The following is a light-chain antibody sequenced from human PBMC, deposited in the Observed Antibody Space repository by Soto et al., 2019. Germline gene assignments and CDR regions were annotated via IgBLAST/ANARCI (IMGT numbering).Light chain of an antibody. CDR1: QSVSSN. Sequence: EIVMPQSPATLSVSPGERATLSCRASQSVSSNLAWYQQKPGQAPRLLIYGASTRATGIPARFSGSGSGTEFTLTISRLQSEDFAVYYCQQYNNWPGTFGQGTKVEIK. J-gene: IGKJ1*01. V-gene: IGKV3-15*01. CDR2: GAS. CDR3: QQYNNWPGT.